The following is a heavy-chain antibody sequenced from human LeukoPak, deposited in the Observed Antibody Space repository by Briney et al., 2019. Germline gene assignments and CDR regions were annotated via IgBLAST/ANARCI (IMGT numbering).Heavy chain of an antibody. Sequence: SETLSLTCTVSGGSISSYYWSWIRQPPGKGLEWIGHIYYSGSTNYNPSLKSRVTISVDTSKNQFSLKLSSVTAADTAVYYCARTHYDFWSGYFDYWGQGTLVTVSS. CDR3: ARTHYDFWSGYFDY. V-gene: IGHV4-59*01. D-gene: IGHD3-3*01. J-gene: IGHJ4*02. CDR2: IYYSGST. CDR1: GGSISSYY.